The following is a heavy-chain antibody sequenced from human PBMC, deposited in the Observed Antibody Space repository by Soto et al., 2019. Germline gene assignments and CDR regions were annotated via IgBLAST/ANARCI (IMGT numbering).Heavy chain of an antibody. CDR2: IKNDGSGT. D-gene: IGHD3-10*01. CDR3: AKDRGSGSYAANYYYYGMDV. Sequence: PGGSLRLSCAASGFTFSSYWMHWVRQVPGKGPVWVSRIKNDGSGTYYADSVKGRLTMSRDNAKTSLYLQMNSLRVEDTALYYCAKDRGSGSYAANYYYYGMDVWGQGTTVTVSS. J-gene: IGHJ6*02. V-gene: IGHV3-74*01. CDR1: GFTFSSYW.